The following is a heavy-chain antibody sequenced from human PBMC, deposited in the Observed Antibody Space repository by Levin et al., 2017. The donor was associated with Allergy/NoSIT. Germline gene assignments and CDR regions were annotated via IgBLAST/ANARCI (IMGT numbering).Heavy chain of an antibody. CDR2: ISSSSSYI. CDR1: GFTFSSYS. V-gene: IGHV3-21*01. Sequence: GGSLRLSCAASGFTFSSYSMNWVRQAPGKGLEWVSSISSSSSYIYYADSVKGRFTISRDNAKNSLYLQMNSLRAEDTAVYYCARDLPGVYDSLPKGNAFDIWGQGTMVTVSS. D-gene: IGHD3-9*01. J-gene: IGHJ3*02. CDR3: ARDLPGVYDSLPKGNAFDI.